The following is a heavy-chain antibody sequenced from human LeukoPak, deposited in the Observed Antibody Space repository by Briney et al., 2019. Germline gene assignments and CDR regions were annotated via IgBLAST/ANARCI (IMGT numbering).Heavy chain of an antibody. CDR1: GGSISSSSYY. V-gene: IGHV4-39*01. Sequence: SETLSLTCTVSGGSISSSSYYWGWIRQPPGKGLEWIGSIYYSGSTYYNPSLKSRVTISVDTSQNQFSLKLSSVTAADTAVYYCARDSSSWYTPFDPWGQGTLVTVSS. J-gene: IGHJ5*02. CDR2: IYYSGST. D-gene: IGHD6-13*01. CDR3: ARDSSSWYTPFDP.